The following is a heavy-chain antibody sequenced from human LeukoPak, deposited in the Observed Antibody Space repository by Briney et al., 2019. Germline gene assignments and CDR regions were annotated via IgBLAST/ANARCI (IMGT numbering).Heavy chain of an antibody. Sequence: GGSLRLSCSASGFTFSSYNMNWIRQAPGKGLEWVSSISGSYSYIYYADSVKGRFTISRDNAKNSLYLQMDSLRAEDTAVYYCARERIAVAPNWFDPWGRGTLVTVSS. CDR3: ARERIAVAPNWFDP. V-gene: IGHV3-21*01. D-gene: IGHD6-19*01. J-gene: IGHJ5*02. CDR2: ISGSYSYI. CDR1: GFTFSSYN.